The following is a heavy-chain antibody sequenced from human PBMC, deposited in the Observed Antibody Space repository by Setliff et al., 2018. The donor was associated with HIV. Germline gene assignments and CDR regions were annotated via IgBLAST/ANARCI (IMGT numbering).Heavy chain of an antibody. D-gene: IGHD6-13*01. V-gene: IGHV3-20*04. CDR2: INWNGGKT. Sequence: GGSLRLSCAASGFSFKEYGFNWVRQAPGKGLEWVSGINWNGGKTAYADSVKGRFTISRDNSKNTLYMQMNSLRAEDTAVYYCAKRSSYSSSWYYSDYWGQGTLVTVSS. J-gene: IGHJ4*02. CDR3: AKRSSYSSSWYYSDY. CDR1: GFSFKEYG.